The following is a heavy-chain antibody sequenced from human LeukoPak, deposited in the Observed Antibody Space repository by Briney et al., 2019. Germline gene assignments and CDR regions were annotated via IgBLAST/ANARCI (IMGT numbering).Heavy chain of an antibody. CDR3: ARRRIAVAGTGTFDY. CDR2: IYYSGST. V-gene: IGHV4-59*08. CDR1: GGSISSYY. Sequence: PSETLSLTCTVSGGSISSYYWSWIRQPPGKGLEWIGYIYYSGSTNYNPSLKSRVTISVDTSKNQFSLKLSSVTAADTAVYYCARRRIAVAGTGTFDYWGQGTLVTVSS. D-gene: IGHD6-19*01. J-gene: IGHJ4*02.